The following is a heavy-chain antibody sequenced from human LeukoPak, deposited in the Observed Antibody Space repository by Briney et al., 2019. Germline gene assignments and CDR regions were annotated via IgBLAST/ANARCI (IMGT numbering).Heavy chain of an antibody. Sequence: SVKVSCKASGGTFSSYAISWVRQAPGQGLEWMGGIISIFGTANYAQKFQGRVTITADESTSTAYMELSSLRSEDTAVYYCAREGMNAQYQLRPRSWFDPWGQGTLVTVSS. V-gene: IGHV1-69*13. D-gene: IGHD2-2*01. J-gene: IGHJ5*02. CDR2: IISIFGTA. CDR3: AREGMNAQYQLRPRSWFDP. CDR1: GGTFSSYA.